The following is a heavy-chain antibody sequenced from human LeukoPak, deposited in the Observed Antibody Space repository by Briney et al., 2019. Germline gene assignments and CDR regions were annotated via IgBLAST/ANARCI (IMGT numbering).Heavy chain of an antibody. CDR3: ARGPYQLLPGSAFDI. CDR2: ISAYNGNT. CDR1: GYTFTSYG. J-gene: IGHJ3*02. D-gene: IGHD2-2*01. Sequence: ASVKVSCKASGYTFTSYGISWVRRAPGQGLEWMGWISAYNGNTNYAQKLQGRVTMTTDTSTSTAYMELRSLRSDDTAVYYCARGPYQLLPGSAFDIWGQGTMVTVSS. V-gene: IGHV1-18*01.